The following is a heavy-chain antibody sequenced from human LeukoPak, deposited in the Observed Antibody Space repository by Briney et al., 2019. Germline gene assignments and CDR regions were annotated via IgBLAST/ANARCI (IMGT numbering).Heavy chain of an antibody. D-gene: IGHD5-18*01. CDR3: ARGQKYIYGYTVTELGSRYFDY. J-gene: IGHJ4*02. CDR2: IFYSGRT. V-gene: IGHV4-61*03. Sequence: PSETLSLTCTVSGGSISSSPYYWGWIRQPPGKGLEWIGYIFYSGRTSYNPSLKSRVTISVDTSKNHFSLTLSSVTAADTAVYYCARGQKYIYGYTVTELGSRYFDYWGQGTLVTVSS. CDR1: GGSISSSPYY.